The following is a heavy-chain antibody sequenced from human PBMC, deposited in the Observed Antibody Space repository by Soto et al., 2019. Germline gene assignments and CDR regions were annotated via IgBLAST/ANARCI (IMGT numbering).Heavy chain of an antibody. CDR3: ARRPQDCSGGRCDLYFQH. CDR2: IYYSGSA. Sequence: QVQLQESGPGLVKPSQTLSLTCTVSGGSISSGDYYWSWIREPPGKALEWIGYIYYSGSAYYNPSLKRRVTIAVAPSKNQFYLKLSCVTDAATAVYYCARRPQDCSGGRCDLYFQHWGQGTLVTVSS. J-gene: IGHJ1*01. D-gene: IGHD2-15*01. V-gene: IGHV4-30-4*01. CDR1: GGSISSGDYY.